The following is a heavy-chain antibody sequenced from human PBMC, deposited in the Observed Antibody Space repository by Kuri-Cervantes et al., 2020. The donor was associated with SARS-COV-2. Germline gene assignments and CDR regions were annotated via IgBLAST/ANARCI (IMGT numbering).Heavy chain of an antibody. CDR3: ASSGSPYYYYGMDV. V-gene: IGHV3-66*01. Sequence: GESLKISCAASGFTVSSNYMSWVRQAPGKGLEWVSVIYSGGSTYYADSVKGRLTISRDNSKNTLYLQMNSLRAEDTAVYYCASSGSPYYYYGMDVWDQGTTVTDSS. J-gene: IGHJ6*02. D-gene: IGHD1-26*01. CDR1: GFTVSSNY. CDR2: IYSGGST.